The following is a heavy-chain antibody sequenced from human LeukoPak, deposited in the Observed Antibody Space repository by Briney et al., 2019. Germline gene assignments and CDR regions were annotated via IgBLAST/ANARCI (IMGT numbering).Heavy chain of an antibody. V-gene: IGHV3-30*03. CDR1: GFTFSNYG. Sequence: GGSLRLSCAASGFTFSNYGMHWVRQAPGKGLEWVAVVSYDVYNKYYADSVKGRFTISRDNSKNTLFLEMNSLRPEDTAVYYCASEGLSSGSHFSAWFDPWGQGTLVTVSS. CDR2: VSYDVYNK. J-gene: IGHJ5*02. CDR3: ASEGLSSGSHFSAWFDP. D-gene: IGHD3-10*01.